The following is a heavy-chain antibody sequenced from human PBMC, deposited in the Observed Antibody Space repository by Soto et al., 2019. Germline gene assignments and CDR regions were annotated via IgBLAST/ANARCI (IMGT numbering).Heavy chain of an antibody. Sequence: PGGSLRLSCAASGFILSSYWMHWVRQVPGKGLVWVSRLHSDGSTTTYADSVKGRFTISRDDANNSLYLQMNSLRGEDTALYYCARPRAFDGYDGGYFFDLWGQGTVVTVSS. D-gene: IGHD5-12*01. J-gene: IGHJ4*02. CDR2: LHSDGSTT. CDR3: ARPRAFDGYDGGYFFDL. V-gene: IGHV3-74*03. CDR1: GFILSSYW.